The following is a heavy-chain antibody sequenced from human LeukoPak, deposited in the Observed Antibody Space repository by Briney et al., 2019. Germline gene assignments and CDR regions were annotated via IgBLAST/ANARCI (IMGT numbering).Heavy chain of an antibody. CDR2: TGNKANSYTT. Sequence: GGSLRLSCAASGFTFSDHYMDWVRQAPGEGLEWVGRTGNKANSYTTEYAASVKGRFTISRDDSKNSLYLQMNSLKTEDTAVYYCARAYERPYYFDYWGQGTLVTVSS. D-gene: IGHD3-22*01. CDR1: GFTFSDHY. CDR3: ARAYERPYYFDY. J-gene: IGHJ4*02. V-gene: IGHV3-72*01.